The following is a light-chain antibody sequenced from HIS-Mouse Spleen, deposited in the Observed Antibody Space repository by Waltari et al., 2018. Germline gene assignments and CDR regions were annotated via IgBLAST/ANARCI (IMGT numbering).Light chain of an antibody. V-gene: IGKV3-11*01. Sequence: EIVLTQSPATLSLSPGESATLPCRASQSVSSYLAWYQPKPGQAPRLLIYDASNRATGIPARFSGSGSGTDFTLTISSLEPEDFAVYYCQQRSNWPPTFGGGTKVEIK. CDR1: QSVSSY. CDR2: DAS. CDR3: QQRSNWPPT. J-gene: IGKJ4*01.